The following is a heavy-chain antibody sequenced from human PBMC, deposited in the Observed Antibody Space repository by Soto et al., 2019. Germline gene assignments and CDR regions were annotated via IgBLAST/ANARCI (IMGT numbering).Heavy chain of an antibody. D-gene: IGHD1-1*01. J-gene: IGHJ6*03. V-gene: IGHV3-7*01. Sequence: PGGSLRLSCAASGFTFSSYWMSWVRQAPGKGLEWVANIKQDGSEKYYVDSVKGRFTISRDNAKNSLYLQMNSLRAEDTAVYYCARARTGRSYYYNYMDVWGKGTTVTVSS. CDR1: GFTFSSYW. CDR3: ARARTGRSYYYNYMDV. CDR2: IKQDGSEK.